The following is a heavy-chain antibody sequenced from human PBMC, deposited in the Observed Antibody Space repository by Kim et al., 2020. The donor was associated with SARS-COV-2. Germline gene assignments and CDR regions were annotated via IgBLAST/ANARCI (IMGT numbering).Heavy chain of an antibody. J-gene: IGHJ4*02. CDR1: GFSFSNYV. D-gene: IGHD3-16*01. Sequence: GGSLRLSCKTSGFSFSNYVLSWVRQAPGKGLEWVAHIGDTGGETYYADSVKGRFTIFRDTSKNTLYLQLNSLRVEDTDVYYCTKFGRREGLFWGQGTLVTVSS. V-gene: IGHV3-23*01. CDR2: IGDTGGET. CDR3: TKFGRREGLF.